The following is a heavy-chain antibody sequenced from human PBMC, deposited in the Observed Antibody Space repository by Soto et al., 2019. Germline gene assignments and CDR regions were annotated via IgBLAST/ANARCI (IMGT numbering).Heavy chain of an antibody. CDR2: ISGSGDST. J-gene: IGHJ4*02. V-gene: IGHV3-23*01. Sequence: EVQLLESGGGLVQPGGSLRLSCAASGFTFSSYAMSWVRQAPGKGLEWVSSISGSGDSTYYAESVRGRFTISRDNSKNTLYLQMNSLRAEDTAVYYCAKDLSSSWYQRFDCWGQGTLVTVSS. CDR1: GFTFSSYA. D-gene: IGHD6-13*01. CDR3: AKDLSSSWYQRFDC.